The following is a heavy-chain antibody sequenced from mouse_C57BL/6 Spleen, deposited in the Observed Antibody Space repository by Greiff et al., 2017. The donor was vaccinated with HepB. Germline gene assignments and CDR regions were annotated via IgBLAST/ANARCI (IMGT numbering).Heavy chain of an antibody. V-gene: IGHV5-12*01. Sequence: DVMLVESGGGLVQPGGSLKLSCAASGFTFSDYYMYWVRQTPEKRLEWVAYISNGGGSTYYPDTVKGRFTISRDNAKNTLYLQMSRLKSEDTAMYYCAGLGPYAMDYWGQGTSVTVSS. CDR1: GFTFSDYY. J-gene: IGHJ4*01. CDR3: AGLGPYAMDY. D-gene: IGHD4-1*01. CDR2: ISNGGGST.